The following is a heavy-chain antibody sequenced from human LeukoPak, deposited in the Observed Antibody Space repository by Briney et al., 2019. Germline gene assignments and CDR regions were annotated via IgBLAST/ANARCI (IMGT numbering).Heavy chain of an antibody. V-gene: IGHV3-7*01. J-gene: IGHJ3*02. CDR2: IKQDGSEK. Sequence: GGSLRLSCAASGFTFSSYWMSWVRQAPGEGLGWVANIKQDGSEKYSVDSVKGGFTISRDKTKNTLYLQIKSLRAEDTAVYYCARDIVGAMVNDAFDIWGQGTMVTVSS. CDR3: ARDIVGAMVNDAFDI. D-gene: IGHD1-26*01. CDR1: GFTFSSYW.